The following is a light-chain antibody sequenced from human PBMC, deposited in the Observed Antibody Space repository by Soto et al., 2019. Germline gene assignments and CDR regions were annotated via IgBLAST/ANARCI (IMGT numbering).Light chain of an antibody. Sequence: QSALTQPRSVSGSPGQSVTISCTGTSSDVGAYNYVSWYQQRPGKAPKLIIYDVSKRPSGVPDRFSGSKSANTASLTISGLQAEDEADYYCCSYAGSYTGVFGTGTKVTVL. CDR2: DVS. V-gene: IGLV2-11*01. J-gene: IGLJ1*01. CDR3: CSYAGSYTGV. CDR1: SSDVGAYNY.